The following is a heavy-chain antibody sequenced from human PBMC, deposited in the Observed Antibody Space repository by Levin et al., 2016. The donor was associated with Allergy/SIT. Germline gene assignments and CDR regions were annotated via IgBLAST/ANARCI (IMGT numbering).Heavy chain of an antibody. CDR3: ARHRPLIRGTIKFLDF. Sequence: SETLSLTCAVSGGSISSSDWWSWVRQSPEKGLEWIGDIYHSGITNYNPSFESRVTISVDKSKNQFSLKMSSVTAADTAVYYCARHRPLIRGTIKFLDFWGQGTLVTVSS. CDR1: GGSISSSDW. CDR2: IYHSGIT. V-gene: IGHV4-4*02. D-gene: IGHD3-10*01. J-gene: IGHJ4*02.